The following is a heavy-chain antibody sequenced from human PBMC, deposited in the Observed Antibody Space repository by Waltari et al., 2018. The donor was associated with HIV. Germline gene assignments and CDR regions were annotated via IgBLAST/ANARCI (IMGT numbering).Heavy chain of an antibody. D-gene: IGHD2-15*01. CDR1: GFTFSRYG. CDR3: AKDGDGCSGGSCYLFDY. Sequence: QVQLVESGGGVVQPGRSLRLSCVASGFTFSRYGMHWVRPAPGKGLEWVAVISYDGSDKYYVASVKGRFTISRDNSENTLYLQMISLSSEDTGVYYCAKDGDGCSGGSCYLFDYWGQGTLVTVPT. V-gene: IGHV3-30*18. J-gene: IGHJ4*02. CDR2: ISYDGSDK.